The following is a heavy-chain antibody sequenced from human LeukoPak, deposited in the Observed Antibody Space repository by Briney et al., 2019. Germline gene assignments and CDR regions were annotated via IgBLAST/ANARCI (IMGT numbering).Heavy chain of an antibody. Sequence: GGSLRLSCEASGFTFSSYWMSWVRQAPGKGLEWVASINQDGNEKYYVDSVKGRFTISRDNAKNSLYLQMNSLRAEDTAVYYCAKDYYGSGKSGFDYWGQGTLVTVSS. CDR1: GFTFSSYW. J-gene: IGHJ4*02. D-gene: IGHD3-10*01. CDR3: AKDYYGSGKSGFDY. V-gene: IGHV3-7*03. CDR2: INQDGNEK.